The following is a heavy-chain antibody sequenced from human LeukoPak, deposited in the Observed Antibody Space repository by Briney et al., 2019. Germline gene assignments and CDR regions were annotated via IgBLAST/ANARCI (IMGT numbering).Heavy chain of an antibody. Sequence: GGSLRLSCAASGFTFSSHAMSWVRQAPGKGLEWVSGISGSGAGTYYADSVKGRFTISRDNSKNTLSLQMNSLRAEDTAAYYCAKEGYQAGTTSKGYFDYWGQGTLVTVSS. D-gene: IGHD1-7*01. J-gene: IGHJ4*02. V-gene: IGHV3-23*01. CDR2: ISGSGAGT. CDR3: AKEGYQAGTTSKGYFDY. CDR1: GFTFSSHA.